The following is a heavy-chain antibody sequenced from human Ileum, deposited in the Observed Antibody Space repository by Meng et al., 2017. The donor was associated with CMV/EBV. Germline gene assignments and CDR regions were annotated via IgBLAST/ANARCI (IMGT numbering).Heavy chain of an antibody. D-gene: IGHD3-10*01. CDR1: GDSISGSNTA. CDR3: TSGWGLNY. CDR2: TFYRSKWYY. J-gene: IGHJ4*02. V-gene: IGHV6-1*01. Sequence: QVQLQQAGPGLVKPSQTLSRTWVNSGDSISGSNTAWNWLRQSPSTGLEWLGRTFYRSKWYYDYAVSVNSRIAIIPDTSKNQLSLQLNSVTPEDTAVYYCTSGWGLNYWGQGTLVTVSS.